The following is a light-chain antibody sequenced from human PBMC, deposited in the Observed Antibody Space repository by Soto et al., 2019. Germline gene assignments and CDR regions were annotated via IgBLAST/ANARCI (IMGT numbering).Light chain of an antibody. CDR1: KSSNSH. V-gene: IGKV1-39*01. CDR2: GAA. Sequence: IQMTQSPSSLYSSVVDTATINCRESKSSNSHLNWYQQKPGKAPKLLIYGAAILQNGVSSRFSGSGSGTDFTLTISSLQPEDSATYCCQQSYNSPRTFGPGTKVDIK. J-gene: IGKJ1*01. CDR3: QQSYNSPRT.